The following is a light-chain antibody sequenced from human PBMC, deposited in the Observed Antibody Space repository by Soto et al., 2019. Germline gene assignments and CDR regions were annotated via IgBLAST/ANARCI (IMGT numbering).Light chain of an antibody. Sequence: QSVLTQPASVSGSPGQSITISCTGTSSDVGGYNYVSWYQQHPGKAPKLMIYDVSNRPSGVSNRFSGSKSGNTASLTISGLQAEDEDDYYCSSYTSSSTRDVVFGGGTKLTVL. CDR1: SSDVGGYNY. CDR2: DVS. V-gene: IGLV2-14*01. CDR3: SSYTSSSTRDVV. J-gene: IGLJ2*01.